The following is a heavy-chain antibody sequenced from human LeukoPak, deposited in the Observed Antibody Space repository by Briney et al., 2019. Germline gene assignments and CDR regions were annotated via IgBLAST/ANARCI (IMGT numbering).Heavy chain of an antibody. Sequence: GGSLRLSCAASGFTFSSYAMSWVRQAPGKGLEWVSAISGSGGSTYYADSVKGRFTISRDNSKNTPYLQMNSLRAEDTAVYYCAKDSRQWLAFDYWGQGTLATVSS. D-gene: IGHD6-19*01. CDR3: AKDSRQWLAFDY. V-gene: IGHV3-23*01. CDR1: GFTFSSYA. J-gene: IGHJ4*02. CDR2: ISGSGGST.